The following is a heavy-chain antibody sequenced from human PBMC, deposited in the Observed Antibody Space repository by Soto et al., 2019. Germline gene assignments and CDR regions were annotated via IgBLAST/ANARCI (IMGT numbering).Heavy chain of an antibody. CDR3: ARTVTTGVRYYYYCMDV. CDR2: IIPIVGTA. J-gene: IGHJ6*02. Sequence: QVQLVQSGAEVKKPGSSVKVSCKASGGTFSSYAISWVRQAPGQGLEWMGGIIPIVGTANYAQKFQGRVTITADESTSTAYMELSSLRSEDTAVYYCARTVTTGVRYYYYCMDVWGQGTTVTVSS. CDR1: GGTFSSYA. D-gene: IGHD4-17*01. V-gene: IGHV1-69*01.